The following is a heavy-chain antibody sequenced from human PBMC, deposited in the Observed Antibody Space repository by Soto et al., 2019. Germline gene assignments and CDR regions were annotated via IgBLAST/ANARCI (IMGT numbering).Heavy chain of an antibody. CDR2: IYRTGST. CDR3: ASRAPGTSVDY. Sequence: SETLSLTCAVSGGSFTSNNWWTWVRQPPGQGLEWIGEIYRTGSTTYNPSLKSRVTVSLDKSDDQSSLKVSSLTAADTAVYYWASRAPGTSVDYWGQGTLVTVSS. D-gene: IGHD1-7*01. J-gene: IGHJ4*02. CDR1: GGSFTSNNW. V-gene: IGHV4-4*02.